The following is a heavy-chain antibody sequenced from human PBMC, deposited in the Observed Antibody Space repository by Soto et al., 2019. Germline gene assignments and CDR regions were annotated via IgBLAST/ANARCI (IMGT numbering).Heavy chain of an antibody. Sequence: SVKVSCKASGFTFTSSAMQWVRQARGQRLEWIGWIVVGSGNTNYAQKFQERVTITRDMSTSTAYMELSSLRSEDTAVYYCAAHDVLYGDYVVGDAFDIWGQGTMVTVSS. V-gene: IGHV1-58*02. CDR2: IVVGSGNT. J-gene: IGHJ3*02. CDR1: GFTFTSSA. D-gene: IGHD4-17*01. CDR3: AAHDVLYGDYVVGDAFDI.